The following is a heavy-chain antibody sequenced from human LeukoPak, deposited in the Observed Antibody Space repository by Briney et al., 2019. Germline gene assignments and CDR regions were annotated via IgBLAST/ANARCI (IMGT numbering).Heavy chain of an antibody. Sequence: GESLKISCKGPGYSFTSYWIGWVRQMPGKGLEWMGIIYPGDSDTRYSPSFQGQVTISADKSISTAYLQWSSLKASDTAMYYCARTLNYGDYFYYFDYRGQGTLVTVSS. CDR3: ARTLNYGDYFYYFDY. CDR2: IYPGDSDT. J-gene: IGHJ4*02. V-gene: IGHV5-51*01. CDR1: GYSFTSYW. D-gene: IGHD4-17*01.